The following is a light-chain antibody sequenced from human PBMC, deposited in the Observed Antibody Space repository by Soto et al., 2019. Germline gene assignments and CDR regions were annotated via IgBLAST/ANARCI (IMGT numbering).Light chain of an antibody. Sequence: DIQMTQSPSSLSASVGDRVIITCRASQGIGNFLAWYQQKPGKVPELLIYPASTLQSGVPSRFSGSGSGTDFTLTISSLQPEDVATYFCQKYNSAPHTFGQGTKREIK. CDR1: QGIGNF. J-gene: IGKJ2*01. CDR3: QKYNSAPHT. V-gene: IGKV1-27*01. CDR2: PAS.